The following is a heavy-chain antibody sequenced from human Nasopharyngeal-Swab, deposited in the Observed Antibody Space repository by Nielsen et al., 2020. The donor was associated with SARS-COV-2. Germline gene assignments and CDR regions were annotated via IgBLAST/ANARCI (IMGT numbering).Heavy chain of an antibody. Sequence: VKVSCKASGYTFTSYDINWVRQATGQGLEWMGWMNPNSGNTGYAQKFQGRVTMTRNTSISTAYMELSSLRSEDTAVYYCARDPDYGGNSHFDYWGQGTLVTVSS. CDR3: ARDPDYGGNSHFDY. CDR2: MNPNSGNT. V-gene: IGHV1-8*01. J-gene: IGHJ4*02. CDR1: GYTFTSYD. D-gene: IGHD4-23*01.